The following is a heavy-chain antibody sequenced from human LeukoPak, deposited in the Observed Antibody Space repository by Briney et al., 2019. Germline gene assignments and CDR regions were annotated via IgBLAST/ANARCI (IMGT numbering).Heavy chain of an antibody. Sequence: PGGSLRLSCAASGFTFSDTWMHWVRQAPGEGLVWVSRINSDGSSTSYADSVKGRFTISRDNSKNTLYLQMNSLRADDTAVYYCAREVRGDYFDFWGQGTLVTVSS. D-gene: IGHD3-16*01. J-gene: IGHJ4*02. CDR2: INSDGSST. CDR3: AREVRGDYFDF. CDR1: GFTFSDTW. V-gene: IGHV3-74*01.